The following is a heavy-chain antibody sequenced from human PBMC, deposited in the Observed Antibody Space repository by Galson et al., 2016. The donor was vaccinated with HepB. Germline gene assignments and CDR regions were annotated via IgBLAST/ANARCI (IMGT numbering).Heavy chain of an antibody. V-gene: IGHV3-30*18. J-gene: IGHJ3*02. Sequence: SLRLSCAASGFTFSNYGMYWVRQAPGKGLEWVAVISYDGSNKYNADSVKGRFTISRDNSKNTLYLQMNSLRTEDTAVYYCAKAKRGSTNDAVDIWGQGTMVTVSS. CDR1: GFTFSNYG. CDR2: ISYDGSNK. D-gene: IGHD1-1*01. CDR3: AKAKRGSTNDAVDI.